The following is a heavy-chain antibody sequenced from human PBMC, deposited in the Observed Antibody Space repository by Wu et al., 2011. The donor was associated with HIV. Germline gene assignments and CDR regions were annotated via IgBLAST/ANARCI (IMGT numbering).Heavy chain of an antibody. D-gene: IGHD1-26*01. V-gene: IGHV1-69*15. CDR3: ARGYKWDLPAYNWFDP. CDR1: GGTFCSHA. CDR2: IIPMFGTP. J-gene: IGHJ5*02. Sequence: QVQLVQSGAEVKKPGSSAKVSCKASGGTFCSHAINWVRQAPGQGLEWMGRIIPMFGTPNYARKFQGRVTITADESTSTAYMGLSSLRSEDTAVYYCARGYKWDLPAYNWFDPWGQGTLVTVSS.